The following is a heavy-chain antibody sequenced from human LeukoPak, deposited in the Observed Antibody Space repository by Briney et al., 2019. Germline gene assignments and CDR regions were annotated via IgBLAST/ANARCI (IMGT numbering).Heavy chain of an antibody. D-gene: IGHD3-10*01. Sequence: SVRVSCKASGGTFSSYAISWVRQAPGQGREWMGGIIPIFGTANYAQKFQGRVTITADESTSAAYMELSSLRSEDTAVYYCARGVSSVTMVRGVIIKGKNYYYYYGMDVWGKGTTVTVSS. CDR3: ARGVSSVTMVRGVIIKGKNYYYYYGMDV. V-gene: IGHV1-69*13. CDR1: GGTFSSYA. CDR2: IIPIFGTA. J-gene: IGHJ6*04.